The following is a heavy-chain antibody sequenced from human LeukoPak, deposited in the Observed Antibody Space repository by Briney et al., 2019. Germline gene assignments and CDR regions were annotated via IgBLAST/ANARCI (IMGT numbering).Heavy chain of an antibody. CDR3: AKRGVVIRVVLVGFHKEANYFDS. V-gene: IGHV3-23*01. J-gene: IGHJ4*02. Sequence: GGSLRLSCATSGFTFSVYAMSWVRQAPGKGLEWVSTISDSGGSTYYADSVKGRFTISRDNPKNTLYLQMNSLRAEDTAVYFCAKRGVVIRVVLVGFHKEANYFDSWGQGARVTVSS. CDR1: GFTFSVYA. D-gene: IGHD2-21*01. CDR2: ISDSGGST.